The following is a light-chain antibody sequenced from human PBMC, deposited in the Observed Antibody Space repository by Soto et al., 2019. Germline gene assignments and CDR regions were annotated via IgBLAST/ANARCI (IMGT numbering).Light chain of an antibody. J-gene: IGKJ1*01. CDR1: QNVGNN. Sequence: EIVMTQSPATLSVSPGERATLSCRASQNVGNNLVWYQQKPGQAPRLLIYGASTRAAGIPDRFSGSGSGTEFTLTISGLQSDDFAVYYCKQFNNWPPWTFGQGTKVDIK. CDR3: KQFNNWPPWT. V-gene: IGKV3-15*01. CDR2: GAS.